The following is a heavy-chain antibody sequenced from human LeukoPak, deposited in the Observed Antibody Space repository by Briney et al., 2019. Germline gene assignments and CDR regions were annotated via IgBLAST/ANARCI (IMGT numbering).Heavy chain of an antibody. J-gene: IGHJ6*03. CDR3: ARDRITGATRDFYYYYMDV. Sequence: ASETLSLTCTVSGGSISSGGSIGSFYWTWIRQPAGKGLEWIGRIDAAGRTNYNPSLRGPVTISVDTSKNQFSLRLSSVTAADAAVYYCARDRITGATRDFYYYYMDVWGKGTTVTVSS. D-gene: IGHD7-27*01. V-gene: IGHV4-61*02. CDR1: GGSISSGGSIGSFY. CDR2: IDAAGRT.